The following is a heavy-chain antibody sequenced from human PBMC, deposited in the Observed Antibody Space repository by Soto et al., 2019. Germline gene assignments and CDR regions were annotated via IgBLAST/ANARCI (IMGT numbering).Heavy chain of an antibody. CDR1: GFTFSEHY. D-gene: IGHD1-26*01. CDR2: IKNKANSYST. V-gene: IGHV3-72*01. CDR3: ARIRLVGGTNRDRYFEH. Sequence: EVQLVESGGGLVQPGGSLRLSCAASGFTFSEHYMDWVRQAPGQGLEWIGRIKNKANSYSTEYAASVQGRFTISRDDSKNSLYLQMNSLKTDDTAVYYCARIRLVGGTNRDRYFEHWGQGTLVTVSS. J-gene: IGHJ4*02.